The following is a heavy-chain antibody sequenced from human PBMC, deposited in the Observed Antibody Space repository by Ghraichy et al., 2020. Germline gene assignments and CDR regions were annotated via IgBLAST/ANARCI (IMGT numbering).Heavy chain of an antibody. CDR2: TYYSGST. CDR1: GGSISSGGYY. CDR3: AINTPDCSSTSCHEYYFDY. Sequence: SETLSLTCTVSGGSISSGGYYWSWIRQHPGKGLEWIGYTYYSGSTYYNPSLKSRVTISVDTSKNQFSLKLSSVTAADTAVYYCAINTPDCSSTSCHEYYFDYWGQGTLVTVSS. J-gene: IGHJ4*02. D-gene: IGHD2-2*01. V-gene: IGHV4-31*03.